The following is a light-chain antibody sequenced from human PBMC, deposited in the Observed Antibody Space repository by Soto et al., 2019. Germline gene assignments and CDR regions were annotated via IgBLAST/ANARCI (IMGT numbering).Light chain of an antibody. CDR1: QSVGNN. CDR2: ATS. CDR3: QQYGDLPLT. Sequence: EIGVTQSPATLSVAPGERATLSCRASQSVGNNFAWYQQKPGQAPRRLIFATSTRATGVPARFSGSGSGTEFTHPISSLQSEEFAVYYCQQYGDLPLTFGGGAK. J-gene: IGKJ4*01. V-gene: IGKV3-15*01.